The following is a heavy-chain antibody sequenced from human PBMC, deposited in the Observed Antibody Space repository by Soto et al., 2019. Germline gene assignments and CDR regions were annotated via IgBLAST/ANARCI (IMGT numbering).Heavy chain of an antibody. V-gene: IGHV4-59*01. Sequence: SETLSLTCTVSGGSISSYYWSWIRQPPGKGLEWIGYIYYSGSTNYNPSLKSRVTISVDTSKNQFSLKLSSVTAADTAVYYCARVRIQLWLGSLKEFDYWGQGTLVTVSS. CDR2: IYYSGST. CDR1: GGSISSYY. CDR3: ARVRIQLWLGSLKEFDY. D-gene: IGHD5-18*01. J-gene: IGHJ4*02.